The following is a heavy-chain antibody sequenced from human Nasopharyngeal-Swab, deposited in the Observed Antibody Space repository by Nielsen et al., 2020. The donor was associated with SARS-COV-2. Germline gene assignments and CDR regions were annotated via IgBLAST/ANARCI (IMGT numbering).Heavy chain of an antibody. J-gene: IGHJ4*02. CDR3: ARDKYGGPTVD. D-gene: IGHD4-17*01. V-gene: IGHV3-53*04. CDR1: GFIVSSSY. Sequence: GGSLRLFCAASGFIVSSSYMSWVRQAPGKGLKWVSVIYTDGRTFYADSVKGRFTISRLISENTLYLQMDSLRVEDTAVYYCARDKYGGPTVDWGQGTLVTVSS. CDR2: IYTDGRT.